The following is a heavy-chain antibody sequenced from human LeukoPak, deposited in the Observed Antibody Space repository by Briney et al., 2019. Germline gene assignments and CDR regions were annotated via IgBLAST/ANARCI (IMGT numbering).Heavy chain of an antibody. J-gene: IGHJ3*02. CDR1: GGSISSSSYY. D-gene: IGHD3-10*01. V-gene: IGHV4-39*07. CDR3: ARGSYWHAFDI. CDR2: IYYSGST. Sequence: PSETLSLTCTVSGGSISSSSYYWGWIRQPPGKGLEWIGSIYYSGSTYYNPSLKSRVTISVDTSKNQFSLKLSSVTAADTAVYYCARGSYWHAFDIWGQGTMVTVSS.